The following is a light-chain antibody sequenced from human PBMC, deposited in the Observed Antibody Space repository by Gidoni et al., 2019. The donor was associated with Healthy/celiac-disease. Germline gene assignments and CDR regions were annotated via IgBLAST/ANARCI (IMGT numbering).Light chain of an antibody. Sequence: DIVMTHSPATLSVSAGERATLSCSASQSVSSNLAWYQQKPGQAPRLLIYGASTRATGIPARFSGSGSGTEFTLTISSLQSEDFAVYYCQQYNNCPFTFGGGTKVEIK. J-gene: IGKJ4*01. CDR1: QSVSSN. V-gene: IGKV3-15*01. CDR2: GAS. CDR3: QQYNNCPFT.